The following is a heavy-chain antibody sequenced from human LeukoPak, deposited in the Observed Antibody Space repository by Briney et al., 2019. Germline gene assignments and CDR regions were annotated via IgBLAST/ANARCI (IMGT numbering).Heavy chain of an antibody. CDR2: IYYSGST. CDR1: GGSISSGGYY. D-gene: IGHD3-16*01. Sequence: SQTLSLTCTVSGGSISSGGYYWSWIRQHPGKGLEWIGYIYYSGSTYYNPSLKSRVTISVDTSKNQFSLKLSSVTAADTAVYYCARVNPGPMCGFGGGFDYWGQGTLVTVSS. J-gene: IGHJ4*02. V-gene: IGHV4-31*03. CDR3: ARVNPGPMCGFGGGFDY.